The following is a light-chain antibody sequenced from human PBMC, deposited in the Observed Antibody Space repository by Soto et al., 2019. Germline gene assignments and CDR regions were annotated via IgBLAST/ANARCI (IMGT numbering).Light chain of an antibody. CDR3: QKYNSAPIT. Sequence: EIVMTPSPATLSVSPGERATLSCRASQSVSSNLAWYQQKPGQAPRLLIYGASTRATGIPARFSGSGSGTEFTLTISSLQSEDVATYYCQKYNSAPITFGQGTRLEIK. J-gene: IGKJ5*01. CDR1: QSVSSN. CDR2: GAS. V-gene: IGKV3-15*01.